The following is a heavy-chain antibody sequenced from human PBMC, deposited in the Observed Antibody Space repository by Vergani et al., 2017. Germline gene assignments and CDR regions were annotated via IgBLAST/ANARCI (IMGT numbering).Heavy chain of an antibody. Sequence: QVQLQESGPGLVEPSETLSLTCTVSGASISSNSYYWGWVRQSPGNGLEWVGSIRYSGPTYYNLPLQSRTTISLDTSKNQFSLKLSSVTAADTAVYYCARAPIGSTIFGVVIIRFAFDIWGQGTMVTVSS. J-gene: IGHJ3*02. CDR2: IRYSGPT. D-gene: IGHD3-3*01. CDR1: GASISSNSYY. CDR3: ARAPIGSTIFGVVIIRFAFDI. V-gene: IGHV4-39*07.